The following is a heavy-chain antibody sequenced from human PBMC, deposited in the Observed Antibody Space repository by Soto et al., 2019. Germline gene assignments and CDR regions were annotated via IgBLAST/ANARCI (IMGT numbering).Heavy chain of an antibody. CDR2: IYYSGST. J-gene: IGHJ4*02. CDR1: GGSISSYY. CDR3: ARDRVKYSYGRAYFDY. D-gene: IGHD5-18*01. Sequence: SETLSLTCTVSGGSISSYYWSWIRQPPGKGLEWIGYIYYSGSTNYNPSLKSRVTISVDTSKNQFSLKLSSVTAADTAVYYCARDRVKYSYGRAYFDYWGQGTLVTVSS. V-gene: IGHV4-59*01.